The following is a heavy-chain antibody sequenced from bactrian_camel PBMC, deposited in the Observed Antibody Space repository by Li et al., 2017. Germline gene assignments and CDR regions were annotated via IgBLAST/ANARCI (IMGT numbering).Heavy chain of an antibody. CDR3: AASTRSTWNLNPSNYDY. CDR1: GYSSSTNY. J-gene: IGHJ4*01. V-gene: IGHV3S28*01. CDR2: IWTGGRST. Sequence: QLVESGGGSVQVGGSLRLSCAASGYSSSTNYMAWFRQAPGKEREGLAGIWTGGRSTFYADSVKGRFTISRDNAKNIVYLQMNSLKPEDTAMYSCAASTRSTWNLNPSNYDYWGHGTQVTVS. D-gene: IGHD2*01.